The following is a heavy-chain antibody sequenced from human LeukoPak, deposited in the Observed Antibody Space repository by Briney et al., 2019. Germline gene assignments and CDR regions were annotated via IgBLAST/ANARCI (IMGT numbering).Heavy chain of an antibody. V-gene: IGHV4-39*01. CDR2: LSYSGST. CDR3: TRAEVDYSGSWYRSFGVNWFDP. J-gene: IGHJ5*02. CDR1: GYSISSTTFY. D-gene: IGHD6-13*01. Sequence: SETLSLTCTVSGYSISSTTFYWGWIRQPPGKGLEWIVTLSYSGSTYYNPSLKSRVTISLDPSKNQFSLRFNSVTAADTAVYYCTRAEVDYSGSWYRSFGVNWFDPWGQGTLVTVSS.